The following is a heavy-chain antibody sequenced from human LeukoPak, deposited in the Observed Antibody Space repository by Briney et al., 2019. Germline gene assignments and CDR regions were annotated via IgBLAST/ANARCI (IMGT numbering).Heavy chain of an antibody. CDR2: ISYSGST. CDR3: AKFTMVRGVTRVNAVDI. V-gene: IGHV4-59*01. CDR1: GGSISSYY. D-gene: IGHD3-10*01. Sequence: PSETLSLTCTVSGGSISSYYWSWIRQPPGKGLEWIGYISYSGSTNYNPSLKSRVTISVDTSKNQFSLKLSSVTAADTAVYYCAKFTMVRGVTRVNAVDIWGQGTMVTVSS. J-gene: IGHJ3*02.